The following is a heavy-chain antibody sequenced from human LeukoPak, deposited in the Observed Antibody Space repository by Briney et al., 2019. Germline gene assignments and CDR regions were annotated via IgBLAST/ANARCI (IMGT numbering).Heavy chain of an antibody. Sequence: GRSLRLSCVVSGFTFSSYGMHWVRQAPGKGLEWMAVIWYDGSNEYYADSVKGRFTISRDNSKNTLYLQMNSLRVEDTAVYYCARDPGEDYFDYWGQGTLVTVSS. CDR3: ARDPGEDYFDY. V-gene: IGHV3-33*01. CDR2: IWYDGSNE. CDR1: GFTFSSYG. J-gene: IGHJ4*02.